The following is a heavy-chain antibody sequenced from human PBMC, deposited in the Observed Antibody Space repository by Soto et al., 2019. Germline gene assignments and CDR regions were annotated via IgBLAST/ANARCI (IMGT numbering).Heavy chain of an antibody. D-gene: IGHD2-15*01. J-gene: IGHJ4*02. CDR1: GDSIGGVGY. CDR3: ARDKDLRPTVWAY. Sequence: SETLSLTCTVSGDSIGGVGYWSWIRQFPGRGLEWIGCISSSGSTYYNPALNNRISLSLDTSQNQFSLKLLSVTAADTAIYYCARDKDLRPTVWAYWGQGIQVTVSS. V-gene: IGHV4-31*03. CDR2: ISSSGST.